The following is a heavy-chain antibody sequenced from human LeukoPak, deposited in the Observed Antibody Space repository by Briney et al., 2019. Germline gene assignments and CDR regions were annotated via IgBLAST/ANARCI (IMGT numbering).Heavy chain of an antibody. CDR2: INPSGGST. CDR3: ATSSFRWLVLLI. D-gene: IGHD6-19*01. CDR1: GYTFTSYY. V-gene: IGHV1-46*01. Sequence: ASVKVSCKASGYTFTSYYMHWVRQAPGQGLEWMGIINPSGGSTSYAQKFQGRVTMTEDTSTDTAYMELSSLRSEDTAVYYCATSSFRWLVLLIWGQGTLVTVSS. J-gene: IGHJ4*02.